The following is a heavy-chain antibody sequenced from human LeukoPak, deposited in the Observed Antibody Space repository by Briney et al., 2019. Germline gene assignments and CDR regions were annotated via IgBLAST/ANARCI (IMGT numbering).Heavy chain of an antibody. CDR3: ARGRLERRRRNYYYYYMDV. CDR2: MNPNSGNT. Sequence: ASVEVSCKASGYTFTSYDINWVRQATGQGLEWMGWMNPNSGNTGYAQKFQGRVTITRNTSISTAYMELSGLRSEDTAVYYCARGRLERRRRNYYYYYMDVWGKGTTVTVSS. D-gene: IGHD1-1*01. V-gene: IGHV1-8*03. CDR1: GYTFTSYD. J-gene: IGHJ6*03.